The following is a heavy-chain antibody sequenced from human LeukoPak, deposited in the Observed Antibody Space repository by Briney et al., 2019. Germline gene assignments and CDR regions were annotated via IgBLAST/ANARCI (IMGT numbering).Heavy chain of an antibody. CDR2: IYTSGST. V-gene: IGHV4-61*02. CDR1: GGSISSGSYY. CDR3: AREGYCSGGSCYSTPY. D-gene: IGHD2-15*01. J-gene: IGHJ4*02. Sequence: SETLSLTCTVSGGSISSGSYYWRWIRQPAGTGLEWIGRIYTSGSTNYNPSLKSRVTISVDTSKNQFSLKLSSVTAADTAVYYCAREGYCSGGSCYSTPYWGQGTLVTVSP.